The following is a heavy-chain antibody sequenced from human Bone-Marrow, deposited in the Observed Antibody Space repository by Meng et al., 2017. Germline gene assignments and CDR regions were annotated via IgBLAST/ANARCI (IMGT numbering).Heavy chain of an antibody. CDR1: GFTFSDYY. Sequence: GESLKISCAASGFTFSDYYMSWIRQAPGKGLEWVSYISSSGSTIYYADSVKGRFTISRDNAKNSLYLQMNSLRAEDTAVYYCARDDGSYTYYFDYWGQGTLVTVSS. CDR3: ARDDGSYTYYFDY. J-gene: IGHJ4*02. D-gene: IGHD1-26*01. CDR2: ISSSGSTI. V-gene: IGHV3-11*01.